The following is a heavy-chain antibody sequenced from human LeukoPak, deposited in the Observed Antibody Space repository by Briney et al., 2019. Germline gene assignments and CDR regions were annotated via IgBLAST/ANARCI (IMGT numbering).Heavy chain of an antibody. D-gene: IGHD6-19*01. V-gene: IGHV4-59*01. Sequence: TSETLSLTCTVSGDSISSYYWRWIRHPLRTGLEWIGYIYYSGSTNYNPSLKSRVTISVDTSKNQFSLKLSSVTAADTAVYYCARQYSSGWVGYWGQGTLVTVSS. CDR3: ARQYSSGWVGY. CDR2: IYYSGST. J-gene: IGHJ4*02. CDR1: GDSISSYY.